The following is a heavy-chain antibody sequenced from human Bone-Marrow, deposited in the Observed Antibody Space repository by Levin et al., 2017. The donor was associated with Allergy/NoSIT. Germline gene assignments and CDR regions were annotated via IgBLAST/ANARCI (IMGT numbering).Heavy chain of an antibody. Sequence: KVSCEGSGFSLTSYWISWVRQMPGKGLEWMGMIDPNDSETKYSPSFQGHVSISVDKSISTAYLQWSSLKASDTAIYYCARQGGYCSGGSCPDYWGQGTEVTVSS. J-gene: IGHJ4*02. V-gene: IGHV5-10-1*01. D-gene: IGHD2-15*01. CDR1: GFSLTSYW. CDR3: ARQGGYCSGGSCPDY. CDR2: IDPNDSET.